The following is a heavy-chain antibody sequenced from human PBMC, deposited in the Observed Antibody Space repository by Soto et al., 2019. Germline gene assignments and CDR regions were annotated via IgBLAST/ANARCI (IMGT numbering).Heavy chain of an antibody. CDR3: ARDTGLAPTVWGY. D-gene: IGHD7-27*01. V-gene: IGHV4-31*03. CDR1: GDSIRGGGHY. J-gene: IGHJ4*03. CDR2: VYHSGST. Sequence: QVQLQESGPGLVKPSQTLSLTCSVSGDSIRGGGHYWNWIRQFPGKGLEWIGYVYHSGSTHYNPSLRGRITISIDTSKNQFSRRLISVTAADTALYYCARDTGLAPTVWGYWGHGTQVTVSS.